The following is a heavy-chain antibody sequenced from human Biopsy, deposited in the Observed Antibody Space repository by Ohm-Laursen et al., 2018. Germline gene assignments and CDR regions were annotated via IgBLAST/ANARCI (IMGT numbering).Heavy chain of an antibody. CDR1: GGSFTGHY. J-gene: IGHJ4*02. CDR2: ISCTGYT. D-gene: IGHD4-23*01. CDR3: ARGSNDFGGLYFPR. V-gene: IGHV4-59*11. Sequence: SETLSLTCTVSGGSFTGHYWSWIRQPPGKGLEWIGQISCTGYTSYNASLKSRVTISVDTSRNHFSLRLSSLTAADTAVYYCARGSNDFGGLYFPRWGQGTLLTVSS.